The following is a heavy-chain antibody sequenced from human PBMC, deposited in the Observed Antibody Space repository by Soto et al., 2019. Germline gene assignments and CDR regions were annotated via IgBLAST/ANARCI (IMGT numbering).Heavy chain of an antibody. CDR3: ARGVVQLSGYYFDY. Sequence: ASVKVSCKASGYTFTSYGIRWVRQAPGQGLEWMGWISAHNGNTNYAQQLQGRVTMTTDTSTSTAYMERRSLRSDDTAVYYCARGVVQLSGYYFDYWGQRTGVTVSS. CDR1: GYTFTSYG. J-gene: IGHJ4*02. CDR2: ISAHNGNT. V-gene: IGHV1-18*04. D-gene: IGHD6-6*01.